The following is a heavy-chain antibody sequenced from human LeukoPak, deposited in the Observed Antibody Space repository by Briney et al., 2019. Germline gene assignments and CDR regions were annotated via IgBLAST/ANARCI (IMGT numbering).Heavy chain of an antibody. D-gene: IGHD1-14*01. Sequence: PSETLSLTCAVYGGSFSGYYWSWIRQPPGKGLEWIGEINHSGSTNYNPSPKGRVPISVEPSKNQLSLKLSSVPAADTAVYYCARGRRSNWFDPWGQGTLVTVSS. CDR3: ARGRRSNWFDP. J-gene: IGHJ5*02. CDR2: INHSGST. V-gene: IGHV4-34*01. CDR1: GGSFSGYY.